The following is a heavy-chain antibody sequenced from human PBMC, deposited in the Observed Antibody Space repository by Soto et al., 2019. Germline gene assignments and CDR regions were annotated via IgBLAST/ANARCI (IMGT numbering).Heavy chain of an antibody. CDR2: ISGSDYRT. CDR3: VGDYGGLEGFDV. D-gene: IGHD3-10*01. Sequence: VQLLESGGGLVQPGGSLRLSCVASVGSGFTFTDYAMAWVRHAPEKGLEWVSGISGSDYRTYYADSVKGRFTISRDNSKNTLFLQMNSLRAEDTAIYYCVGDYGGLEGFDVWGQGTMVTVSS. J-gene: IGHJ3*01. V-gene: IGHV3-23*01. CDR1: VGSGFTFTDYA.